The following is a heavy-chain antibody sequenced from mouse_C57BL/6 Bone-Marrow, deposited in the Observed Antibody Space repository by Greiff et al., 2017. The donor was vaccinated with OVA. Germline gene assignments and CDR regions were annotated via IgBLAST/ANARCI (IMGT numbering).Heavy chain of an antibody. CDR3: ARQDDYGAMDY. D-gene: IGHD2-4*01. CDR2: ISSGGSYT. V-gene: IGHV5-6*01. Sequence: EVQGVESGGDLVKPGGSLKLSCAASGFTFSSYGMSWVRQTPDKRLEWVATISSGGSYTYYPDSVKGRFTISRDNAKNTLYLQMSSLKSEDTAMYYCARQDDYGAMDYWGQGTSVTVSS. CDR1: GFTFSSYG. J-gene: IGHJ4*01.